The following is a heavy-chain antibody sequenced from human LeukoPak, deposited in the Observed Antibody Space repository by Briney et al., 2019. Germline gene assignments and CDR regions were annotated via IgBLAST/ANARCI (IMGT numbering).Heavy chain of an antibody. Sequence: SETLSLTCTVSGYSISSGYYWGWIRQTPGKGLEWIGIMYHSGRTYDNPSLKSRVTISVDTSKNQFSLKLSSVTAADTAVYYCARDRWQDWFDPWGQGTLVTVSS. V-gene: IGHV4-38-2*02. CDR2: MYHSGRT. CDR3: ARDRWQDWFDP. J-gene: IGHJ5*02. D-gene: IGHD4-23*01. CDR1: GYSISSGYY.